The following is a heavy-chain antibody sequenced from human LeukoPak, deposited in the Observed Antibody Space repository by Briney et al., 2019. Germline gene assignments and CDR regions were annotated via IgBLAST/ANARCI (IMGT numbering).Heavy chain of an antibody. CDR3: ARAGRDGYNLFHY. V-gene: IGHV4-59*01. CDR2: IYYSGST. CDR1: GASISDYY. J-gene: IGHJ4*02. Sequence: SETLSLTCTVSGASISDYYWSWIRQPPRKGLEWIGYIYYSGSTTYNPSLNSRVTISVDTSKTQFSLKLNSVTAADTAVYYCARAGRDGYNLFHYWGQGTLVTVSS. D-gene: IGHD5-24*01.